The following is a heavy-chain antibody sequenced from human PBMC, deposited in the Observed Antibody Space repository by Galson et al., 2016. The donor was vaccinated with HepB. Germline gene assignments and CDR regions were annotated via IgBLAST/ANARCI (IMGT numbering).Heavy chain of an antibody. Sequence: SLRLSCAASGFTFTMYTMNWVRQAPGKGLEWVSAITSTGGSTYYADSVKGRFSISRDNSKNTRYLQMNSVIAEDTAIYHCVNPVPSDSNILNGYLFHWGQGTLVTVSS. J-gene: IGHJ4*02. CDR2: ITSTGGST. CDR3: VNPVPSDSNILNGYLFH. V-gene: IGHV3-23*01. D-gene: IGHD2-2*03. CDR1: GFTFTMYT.